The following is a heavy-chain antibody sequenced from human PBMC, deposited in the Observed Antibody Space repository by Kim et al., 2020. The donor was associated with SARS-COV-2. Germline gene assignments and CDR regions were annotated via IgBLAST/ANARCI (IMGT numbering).Heavy chain of an antibody. D-gene: IGHD2-2*01. J-gene: IGHJ6*03. CDR2: FDTEDGET. CDR3: ATAPIVVVSAAIGGGYYDYMDV. Sequence: ASVKVSCKVTGYTLTEISMHWVRQAPGKGLEWMGGFDTEDGETIYAQKFQGRVTMTEDKSTDTAYMELSSLRSEDTAVYYCATAPIVVVSAAIGGGYYDYMDVWGKGTTVTVSS. V-gene: IGHV1-24*01. CDR1: GYTLTEIS.